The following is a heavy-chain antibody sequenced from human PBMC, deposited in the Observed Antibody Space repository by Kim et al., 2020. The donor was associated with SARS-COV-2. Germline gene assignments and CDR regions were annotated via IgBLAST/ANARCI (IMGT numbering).Heavy chain of an antibody. Sequence: SETLSLTCTVSGGSISSYCWSWIRQRPGPGLELIGYIYNSWSTNSNYSLKSRVRITVDTSKNQYSLKLSSVTAADTAVYYCARVFGSSWYGVDWVDPWGPGNLVTVSS. D-gene: IGHD6-13*01. CDR3: ARVFGSSWYGVDWVDP. V-gene: IGHV4-59*01. CDR2: IYNSWST. J-gene: IGHJ5*02. CDR1: GGSISSYC.